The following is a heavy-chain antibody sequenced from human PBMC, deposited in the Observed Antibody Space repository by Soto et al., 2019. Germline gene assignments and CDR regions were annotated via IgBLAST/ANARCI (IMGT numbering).Heavy chain of an antibody. V-gene: IGHV3-33*01. CDR3: AREIDSNYDCMDV. J-gene: IGHJ6*02. D-gene: IGHD4-4*01. Sequence: GGSLRLSCEASGFTFSNFGMNWVRQAPGKGLEWVARVWYDGSSKYYVDSVKGRFTISRDNSKETVYLQMNSLRAEDTGVYYCAREIDSNYDCMDVWGQGTTVTVSS. CDR1: GFTFSNFG. CDR2: VWYDGSSK.